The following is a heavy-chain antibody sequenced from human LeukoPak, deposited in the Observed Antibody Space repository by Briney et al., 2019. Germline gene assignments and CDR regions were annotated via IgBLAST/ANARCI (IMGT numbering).Heavy chain of an antibody. CDR3: ATGGDSSSWLGHRFDY. V-gene: IGHV3-48*04. CDR2: ISDSSSTI. Sequence: GGSLRLSCAASGFTFSSYTMNWVRQAPGKGLEWVSYISDSSSTIYYADSVKGRFTISRDNAKNSLYMQMNSLRAEDTAVYYCATGGDSSSWLGHRFDYWGQGTLVTVSS. J-gene: IGHJ4*02. CDR1: GFTFSSYT. D-gene: IGHD6-13*01.